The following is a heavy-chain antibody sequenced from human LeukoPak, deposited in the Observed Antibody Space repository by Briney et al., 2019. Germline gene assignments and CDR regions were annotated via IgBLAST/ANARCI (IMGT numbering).Heavy chain of an antibody. J-gene: IGHJ4*02. V-gene: IGHV3-21*01. CDR1: GFTFSSYS. CDR2: ISSSSSCI. Sequence: GGSLRLSCAASGFTFSSYSMNWVRQAPGKGLDWVSSISSSSSCIYYADSVKSRFTISRDNSKNSLYLQMNSLRAEDTAVYYCAREDRDFWSGYNAEYFDYWGQGTLVTVSS. CDR3: AREDRDFWSGYNAEYFDY. D-gene: IGHD3-3*01.